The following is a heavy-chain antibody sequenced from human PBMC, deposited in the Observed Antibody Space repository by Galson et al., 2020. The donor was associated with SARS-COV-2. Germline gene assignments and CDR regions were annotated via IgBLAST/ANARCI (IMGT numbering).Heavy chain of an antibody. CDR2: ISYDGSNK. CDR3: ARDLKAGYYYMDV. CDR1: GFTFSSYA. J-gene: IGHJ6*03. V-gene: IGHV3-30*04. Sequence: GESLKISCAASGFTFSSYAMHWVRQAPGKGLEWVAVISYDGSNKYYADSVKGRFTISRDNSKNTLYLQMNSLRAEDTAVYYCARDLKAGYYYMDVWGKGTTVTISS.